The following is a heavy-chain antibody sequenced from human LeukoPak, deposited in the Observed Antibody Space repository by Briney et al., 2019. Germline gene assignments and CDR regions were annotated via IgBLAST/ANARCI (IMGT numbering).Heavy chain of an antibody. V-gene: IGHV4-39*07. CDR2: IYYNGET. D-gene: IGHD3-22*01. CDR1: GGAYSSSSYY. Sequence: PSETLSLTCTVSGGAYSSSSYYCVWIRQFPGKGLEWIGSIYYNGETYYNPSLKSRGTISGHTSRSQFSLKLSSVTAADTAVYYCARGGHWGSDIYKNSGYSDAFDIWGQGTTVTV. CDR3: ARGGHWGSDIYKNSGYSDAFDI. J-gene: IGHJ3*02.